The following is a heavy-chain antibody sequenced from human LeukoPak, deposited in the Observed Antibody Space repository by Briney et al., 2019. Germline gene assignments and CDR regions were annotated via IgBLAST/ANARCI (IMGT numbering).Heavy chain of an antibody. V-gene: IGHV3-30*18. CDR1: GFTFSSYG. D-gene: IGHD6-19*01. Sequence: GGSLRLSCAASGFTFSSYGMHWVRQAPGKRLEWVAVISYDGSNKYYVDSVKGRFTISRDNSKNTLYLQMNSLRAEDTAVYYCAKDSTWLVRAGHFDCWGQGTLVTVSS. CDR2: ISYDGSNK. CDR3: AKDSTWLVRAGHFDC. J-gene: IGHJ4*02.